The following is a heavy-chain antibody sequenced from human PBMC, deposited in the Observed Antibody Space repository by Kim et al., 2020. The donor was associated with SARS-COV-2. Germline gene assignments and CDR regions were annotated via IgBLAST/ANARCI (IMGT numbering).Heavy chain of an antibody. J-gene: IGHJ4*02. V-gene: IGHV3-30*18. CDR1: GFTFSSYG. CDR3: AKAGGGDCISL. Sequence: GGSLRLSCAASGFTFSSYGMHWVRQAPGKGLEWVAVISYDGSNKYYADSVKGRFTISRDNSKNTLYLQMNSLRAEDTAVYYCAKAGGGDCISLWGQGTLVTVSS. CDR2: ISYDGSNK. D-gene: IGHD2-21*02.